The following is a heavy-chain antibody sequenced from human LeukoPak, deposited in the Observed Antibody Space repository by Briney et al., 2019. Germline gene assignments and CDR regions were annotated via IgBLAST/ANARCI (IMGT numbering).Heavy chain of an antibody. CDR1: GYTFTSYY. Sequence: ASVKVSCKASGYTFTSYYMHWVRQAPGQGLEWMGIINPSGGSTSYAQKFQGRVTMTRDTSTSTVYMELSSLRSEDTAVYYCARVVHYYDSSGYPALGYWGQGTLVTVSS. CDR2: INPSGGST. V-gene: IGHV1-46*01. CDR3: ARVVHYYDSSGYPALGY. J-gene: IGHJ4*02. D-gene: IGHD3-22*01.